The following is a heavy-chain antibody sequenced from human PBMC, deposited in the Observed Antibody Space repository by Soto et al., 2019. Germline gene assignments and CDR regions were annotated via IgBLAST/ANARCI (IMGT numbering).Heavy chain of an antibody. CDR2: IWYDGSNK. Sequence: QVQLVESGGGVVQSGRSLRLSCAASGFTFRSYGMHWVRQAPGKGLEWVAVIWYDGSNKYYADSVKGRFTISRDNSKKTLYLQMNGLRAEDTSVYYCARDGCIMTSCNEGGDWFDPWGQGTLVTVSS. D-gene: IGHD2-2*01. CDR3: ARDGCIMTSCNEGGDWFDP. J-gene: IGHJ5*02. V-gene: IGHV3-33*01. CDR1: GFTFRSYG.